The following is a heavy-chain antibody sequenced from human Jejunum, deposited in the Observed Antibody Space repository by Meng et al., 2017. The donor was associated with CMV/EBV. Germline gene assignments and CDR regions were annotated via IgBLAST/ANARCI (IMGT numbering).Heavy chain of an antibody. CDR3: ARLYSSSSYRFDP. J-gene: IGHJ5*02. CDR2: ISSGGSTI. V-gene: IGHV3-48*03. D-gene: IGHD6-6*01. Sequence: SAFNFISYEMHWVRQAPGKVLEWVSYISSGGSTIYYADSVKSPFTISRDNAKNSLYLQMNSLRAEDTAVYYCARLYSSSSYRFDPWGQGTLVTVSS. CDR1: AFNFISYE.